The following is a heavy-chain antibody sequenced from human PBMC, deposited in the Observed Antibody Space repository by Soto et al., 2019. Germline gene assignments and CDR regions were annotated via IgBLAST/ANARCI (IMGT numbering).Heavy chain of an antibody. V-gene: IGHV3-74*01. CDR1: GFTISTYW. CDR3: VPDPETTDAYNF. Sequence: GGSLRLSCAASGFTISTYWVHWVRQAPGKGLVWVSRINSDATRTTYADSVQGRFTISRDNAKNTVYLQMTSLRVEDTAVYYRVPDPETTDAYNFWGPGTLVTVSS. D-gene: IGHD1-7*01. J-gene: IGHJ4*02. CDR2: INSDATRT.